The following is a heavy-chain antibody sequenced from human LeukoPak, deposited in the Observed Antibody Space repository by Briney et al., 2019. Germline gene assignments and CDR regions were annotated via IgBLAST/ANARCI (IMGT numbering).Heavy chain of an antibody. V-gene: IGHV3-23*01. J-gene: IGHJ4*02. CDR1: GFTFSTYV. D-gene: IGHD5-24*01. Sequence: GGSLRLSCTSSGFTFSTYVMAWVRQAPGKGLEWVSAISGTGASTYYADSVRGRFTISRDNSKNTLYLEMNSLRAEDTAIYYCAKGRFDGYRYFDYWGQGTLVTVSP. CDR2: ISGTGAST. CDR3: AKGRFDGYRYFDY.